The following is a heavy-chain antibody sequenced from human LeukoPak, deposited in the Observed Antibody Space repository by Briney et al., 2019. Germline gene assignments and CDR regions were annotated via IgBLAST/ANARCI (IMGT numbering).Heavy chain of an antibody. Sequence: SETLSLTCAVYDGSFSGYYWSWIRQPPGKGLEWIGEINHSGSTNYNPSLKSRVTISVDTSKNQFSLKLSSVTAADTAVYYCARGGAMATIEGFDYWGQGTLVTVSS. J-gene: IGHJ4*02. CDR3: ARGGAMATIEGFDY. V-gene: IGHV4-34*01. D-gene: IGHD5-12*01. CDR1: DGSFSGYY. CDR2: INHSGST.